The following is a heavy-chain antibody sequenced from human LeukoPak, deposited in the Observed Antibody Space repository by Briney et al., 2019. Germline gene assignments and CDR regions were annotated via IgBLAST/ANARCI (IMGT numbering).Heavy chain of an antibody. CDR2: MYYRGST. V-gene: IGHV4-61*01. Sequence: SETLSLTCTVSDGSVSNPTYYWDWIRQPPGKGLEWIGYMYYRGSTNYSPSLKSRVTISVDTSKNQFSLNLSSVTAADTAVYYCARDLRLGYCSVKGCYEHSFDIWGQGTVVTVSS. CDR1: DGSVSNPTYY. D-gene: IGHD2-2*01. CDR3: ARDLRLGYCSVKGCYEHSFDI. J-gene: IGHJ3*02.